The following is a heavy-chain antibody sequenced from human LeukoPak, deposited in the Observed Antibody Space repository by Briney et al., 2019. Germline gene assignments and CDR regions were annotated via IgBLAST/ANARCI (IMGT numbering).Heavy chain of an antibody. CDR1: GGSISSSSYY. J-gene: IGHJ5*02. CDR2: IYYSGST. CDR3: ARRLLWFVKLSWFDP. Sequence: SETLSLTCTVSGGSISSSSYYWGWIRQPPGKGLEWIGRIYYSGSTYYNPSLKSRVTISVETSKNQFSLKLSSVTAADTAVYYCARRLLWFVKLSWFDPRGQGTLVTVSS. V-gene: IGHV4-39*01. D-gene: IGHD3-10*01.